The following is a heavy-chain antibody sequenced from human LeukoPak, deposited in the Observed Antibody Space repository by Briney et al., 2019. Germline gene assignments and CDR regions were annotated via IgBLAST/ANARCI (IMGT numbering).Heavy chain of an antibody. CDR2: INHDGTSA. CDR1: GFTFTTFW. Sequence: GGSLRLSCATSGFTFTTFWLHWVRQAPGKGLVWVSRINHDGTSANYADSVKGRFTISRDNSKNTLYLQMNSLRAEDTAVYYCAKDYPSGWYDYWGQGTLVTVSS. J-gene: IGHJ4*02. D-gene: IGHD6-19*01. V-gene: IGHV3-74*01. CDR3: AKDYPSGWYDY.